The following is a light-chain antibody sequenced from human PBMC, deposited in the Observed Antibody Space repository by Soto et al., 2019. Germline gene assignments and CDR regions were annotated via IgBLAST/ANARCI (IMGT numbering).Light chain of an antibody. J-gene: IGKJ1*01. CDR1: QDISDH. V-gene: IGKV1-27*01. Sequence: DFQMTQSPSSLSASVGDRVTITCRASQDISDHLAWYQHKPGKVPKLLIYEASTLQSGVPSRFSGGGSGTDFTLTISSLQTEDVAIYYCQKYNGTPLTFGQGTKVELK. CDR2: EAS. CDR3: QKYNGTPLT.